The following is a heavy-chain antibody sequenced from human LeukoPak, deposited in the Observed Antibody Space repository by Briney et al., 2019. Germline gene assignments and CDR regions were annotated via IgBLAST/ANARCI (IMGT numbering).Heavy chain of an antibody. J-gene: IGHJ4*02. V-gene: IGHV3-23*01. CDR3: AIDRDGWFSGYDAFDY. CDR2: INGRGGGP. Sequence: GGSLRLSCAASGFSFTSVAMSWVRQAPGKGLEWLSLINGRGGGPYYAAPVRGRFTISTDTSRNTPFLQMNSLRAEDPAVYYCAIDRDGWFSGYDAFDYWGQGTPVTVSS. CDR1: GFSFTSVA. D-gene: IGHD5-12*01.